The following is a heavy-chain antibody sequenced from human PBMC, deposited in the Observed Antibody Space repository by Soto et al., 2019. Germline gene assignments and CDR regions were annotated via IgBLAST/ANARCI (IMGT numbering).Heavy chain of an antibody. Sequence: PSETLSLTCAVSGGSISSGGYSWSWVRQPPGKGLEWIGYISHSGDPDYIPSLKSRVTISVDRSKNQFSPRLTSVTAADTAVYYCDRGAGSSYGWTWFDPWGQGTLVTVSS. V-gene: IGHV4-30-2*01. J-gene: IGHJ5*02. CDR2: ISHSGDP. CDR3: DRGAGSSYGWTWFDP. CDR1: GGSISSGGYS. D-gene: IGHD6-6*01.